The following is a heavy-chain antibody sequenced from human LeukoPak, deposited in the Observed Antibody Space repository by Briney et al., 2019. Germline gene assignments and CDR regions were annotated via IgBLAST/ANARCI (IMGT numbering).Heavy chain of an antibody. CDR2: IYYSGST. Sequence: KASETLSLTCTVSGGSISSYYWSWIRQPPGKGLEWIGYIYYSGSTNYNPSLKSRVTISVDTSKNQFSLKLSSVTAADTAVYYCARWGTPSSSWSYYYYGMDVWGQGTTVTVSS. CDR1: GGSISSYY. J-gene: IGHJ6*02. D-gene: IGHD6-13*01. CDR3: ARWGTPSSSWSYYYYGMDV. V-gene: IGHV4-59*12.